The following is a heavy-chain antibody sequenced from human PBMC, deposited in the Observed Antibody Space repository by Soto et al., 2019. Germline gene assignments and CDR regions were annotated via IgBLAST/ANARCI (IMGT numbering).Heavy chain of an antibody. D-gene: IGHD1-1*01. V-gene: IGHV4-59*01. CDR1: GCSISSYY. CDR2: IYYSGST. J-gene: IGHJ5*02. Sequence: SETLSLTCTFSGCSISSYYWSWIRQPPGKGLEWIGYIYYSGSTNYNPSLKSRVTISVDTSKNQFSLKLSSVTAADTAVYYCARGSKRWHNWFDPGGQVTLVTVSS. CDR3: ARGSKRWHNWFDP.